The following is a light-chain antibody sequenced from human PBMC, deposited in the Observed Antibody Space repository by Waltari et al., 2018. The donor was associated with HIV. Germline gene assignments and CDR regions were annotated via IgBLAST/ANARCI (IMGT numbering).Light chain of an antibody. V-gene: IGLV1-47*01. CDR3: VAWDDGLRGVV. CDR2: RND. Sequence: SVLTQPPSASGTPGQRVPISCSGGTSTIGRNDVFWYQHLPGTAPKLLIHRNDRRPSGVPDRFSGSTSGNSASLAISGLRSEDEADYYCVAWDDGLRGVVFGGGTRVAVL. J-gene: IGLJ2*01. CDR1: TSTIGRND.